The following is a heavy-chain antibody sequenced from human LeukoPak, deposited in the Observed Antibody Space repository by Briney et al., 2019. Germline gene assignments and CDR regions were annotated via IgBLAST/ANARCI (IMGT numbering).Heavy chain of an antibody. CDR3: ARHTSSSWSADFDY. CDR1: GGSISSYY. D-gene: IGHD6-13*01. Sequence: SETLSLTCTVPGGSISSYYWSWIRQPPGKGLDWLGYIYYSGSTNYNPSLKSRVTISVDTSKNQFSLKLSSVTAADTAVYHCARHTSSSWSADFDYWGQGTLVTVSS. J-gene: IGHJ4*02. CDR2: IYYSGST. V-gene: IGHV4-59*01.